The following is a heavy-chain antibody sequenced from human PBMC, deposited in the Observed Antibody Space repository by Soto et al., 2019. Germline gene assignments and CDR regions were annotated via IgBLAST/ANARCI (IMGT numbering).Heavy chain of an antibody. CDR1: GFAFSSYD. CDR3: SKDNCDSCGYFYALDY. Sequence: GGSLRLSCAASGFAFSSYDMAWVRQAPGKGLEWVSYINTDGGSIHYAESVKGRFTISRDNASNSLSLQMNSLRVEDTAVYSFSKDNCDSCGYFYALDYWGQGTLVTVSS. D-gene: IGHD3-22*01. CDR2: INTDGGSI. V-gene: IGHV3-48*01. J-gene: IGHJ4*02.